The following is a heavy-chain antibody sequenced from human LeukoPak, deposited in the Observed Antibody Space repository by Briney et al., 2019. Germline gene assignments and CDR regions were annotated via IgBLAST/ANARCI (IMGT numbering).Heavy chain of an antibody. CDR2: TNTDGSST. D-gene: IGHD3-22*01. J-gene: IGHJ4*02. Sequence: PGGSLRLSCEASGFTFSHYWMYWVRQAPGKGLVWVSRTNTDGSSTSYVDSVKGRFTISRDNANNTMYLQMNSLRAEDTAMYYCVPTDSSGLDWGQGTLVTVSS. CDR3: VPTDSSGLD. V-gene: IGHV3-74*01. CDR1: GFTFSHYW.